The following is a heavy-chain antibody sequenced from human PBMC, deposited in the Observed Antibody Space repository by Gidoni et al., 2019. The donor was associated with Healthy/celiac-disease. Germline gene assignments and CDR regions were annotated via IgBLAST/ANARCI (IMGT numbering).Heavy chain of an antibody. CDR1: GYSISSGYY. V-gene: IGHV4-38-2*02. D-gene: IGHD6-13*01. J-gene: IGHJ5*02. Sequence: QVQLQESGPGLVKPSETLSLTCTVSGYSISSGYYWGWIRQPPEKGLEWIGSIYHSGSTYYNPSLKSRVTISVDTSKNQFSLKLSSVTAADTAVYYCARVSSSWSVWFDPWGQGTLVTVSS. CDR3: ARVSSSWSVWFDP. CDR2: IYHSGST.